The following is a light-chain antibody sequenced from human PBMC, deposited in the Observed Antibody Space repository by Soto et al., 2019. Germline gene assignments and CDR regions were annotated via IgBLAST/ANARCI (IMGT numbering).Light chain of an antibody. CDR3: QQYNSYSVYT. CDR2: KAS. CDR1: QSISSW. J-gene: IGKJ2*01. V-gene: IGKV1-5*03. Sequence: DIQMTQSPSTLSASVGDRVTITCRASQSISSWLAWYQQKPGKAPKLLIYKASSLESGVPSRFSGSGSGTEFTLTISILQPDDFASYYCQQYNSYSVYTFGQGTKLEIK.